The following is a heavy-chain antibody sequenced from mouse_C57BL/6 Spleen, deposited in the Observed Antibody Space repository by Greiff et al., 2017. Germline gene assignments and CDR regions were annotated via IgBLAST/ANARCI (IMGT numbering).Heavy chain of an antibody. V-gene: IGHV1-81*01. J-gene: IGHJ2*01. CDR3: AYYSNLLFDY. D-gene: IGHD2-5*01. Sequence: QVQLKQSGAELARPGASVKLSCKASGYTFTSYGISWVKQRTGQGLEWIGEIYPRSGNTYYNEKFKGKATLTADKSSSTAYMELRSLTSEDSAVYFCAYYSNLLFDYWGQGTTLTVSS. CDR1: GYTFTSYG. CDR2: IYPRSGNT.